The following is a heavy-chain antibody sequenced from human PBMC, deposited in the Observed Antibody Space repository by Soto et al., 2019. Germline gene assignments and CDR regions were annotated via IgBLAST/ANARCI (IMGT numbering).Heavy chain of an antibody. D-gene: IGHD6-19*01. V-gene: IGHV3-33*01. CDR1: GFTFSSYG. Sequence: QVQLVESGGGVVQPGRSLRLSCAASGFTFSSYGMHWVRQAPGKGLEWVAVIWYDGINKYYADSVKGRFTISRDNSKNTLYLQMNSLRAEDTAVYYCARDGRGYSSGWYYFDYWGQGTLVTVSS. CDR3: ARDGRGYSSGWYYFDY. J-gene: IGHJ4*02. CDR2: IWYDGINK.